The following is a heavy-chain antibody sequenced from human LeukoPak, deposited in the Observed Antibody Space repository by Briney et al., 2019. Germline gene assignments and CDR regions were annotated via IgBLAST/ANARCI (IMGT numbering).Heavy chain of an antibody. CDR1: GASLTMYY. J-gene: IGHJ4*02. D-gene: IGHD7-27*01. V-gene: IGHV4-4*07. CDR3: ATGDHSFDN. CDR2: YASGTT. Sequence: SETLSLTCSVSGASLTMYYWNWIRQPAGKGLEWIGRYASGTTTHNPSLKSQFTMSIDTSKNQISLKLTSVTAADTAVYYCATGDHSFDNWGQGILVTVTP.